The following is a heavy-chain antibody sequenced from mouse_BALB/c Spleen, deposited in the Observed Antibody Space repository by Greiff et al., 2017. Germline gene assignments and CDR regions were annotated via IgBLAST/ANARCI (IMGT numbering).Heavy chain of an antibody. CDR2: ISSGGST. D-gene: IGHD4-1*02. CDR3: ARGKWDDAMDY. CDR1: GFTFSSYA. J-gene: IGHJ4*01. Sequence: EVMLVESGGGLVKPGGSLKLSCAASGFTFSSYAMSWVRQTPEKRLEWVASISSGGSTYYPDSVKGRFTISRDNARNILYLQMSSLRSEDTAMYYCARGKWDDAMDYWGQGTSVTVSS. V-gene: IGHV5-6-5*01.